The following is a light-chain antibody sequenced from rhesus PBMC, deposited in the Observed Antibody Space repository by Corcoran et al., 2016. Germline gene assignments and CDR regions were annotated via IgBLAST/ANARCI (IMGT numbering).Light chain of an antibody. CDR3: QHGYDILYS. V-gene: IGKV1-25*01. Sequence: DIQMTQPPSSLSASVGDRVTITCRASQDISNNLAWYQQKPGKVPKLLIHKASTLQSGIPSRFSGIGSWTDFTLTITSLQPEDFATYYCQHGYDILYSFGLGTKVEIK. CDR2: KAS. CDR1: QDISNN. J-gene: IGKJ2*01.